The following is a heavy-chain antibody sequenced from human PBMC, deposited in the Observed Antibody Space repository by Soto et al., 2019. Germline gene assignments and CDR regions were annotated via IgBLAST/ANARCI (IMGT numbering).Heavy chain of an antibody. Sequence: SETLSLSCSVSGGSISSTSYYWGWIRQPPGKGLEWIGSIYYTGSTYYNPSLKSRVTISVDASKNQFSLKLSSATATDTAVYYCARNGGYCSSASCFANWFDPWGQGTLVTVSS. CDR1: GGSISSTSYY. D-gene: IGHD2-2*01. CDR3: ARNGGYCSSASCFANWFDP. CDR2: IYYTGST. J-gene: IGHJ5*02. V-gene: IGHV4-39*01.